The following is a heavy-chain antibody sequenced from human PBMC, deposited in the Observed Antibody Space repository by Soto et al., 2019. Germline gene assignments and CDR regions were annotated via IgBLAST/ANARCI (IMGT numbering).Heavy chain of an antibody. CDR3: ARVGTTRAARLSNWSDP. CDR1: GGTFSSYA. CDR2: IIPIFGTA. V-gene: IGHV1-69*13. D-gene: IGHD6-6*01. J-gene: IGHJ5*02. Sequence: SVKVSCKASGGTFSSYAISWVRQAPGQGLEWMGGIIPIFGTANYAQKFQGRVTITADESTSTAYMELSSLRSEDTAVYYCARVGTTRAARLSNWSDPSGQGTLVTVSS.